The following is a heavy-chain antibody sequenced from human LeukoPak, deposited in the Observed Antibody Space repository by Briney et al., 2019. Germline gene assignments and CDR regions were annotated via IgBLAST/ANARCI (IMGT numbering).Heavy chain of an antibody. CDR2: ISSSSSYI. J-gene: IGHJ4*02. CDR3: ARDLGITIFGVVSN. Sequence: PGGSLRLSCAASGFTFSSYSMNWVRQAPGKGLEWVSSISSSSSYIYYADSVEGRFTISRDNAKNSLYLQMNSLRAEDTAVYYCARDLGITIFGVVSNWGQGTLVSVSS. D-gene: IGHD3-3*01. V-gene: IGHV3-21*01. CDR1: GFTFSSYS.